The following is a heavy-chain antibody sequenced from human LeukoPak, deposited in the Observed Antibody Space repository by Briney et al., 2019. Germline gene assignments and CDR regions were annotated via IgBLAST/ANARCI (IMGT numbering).Heavy chain of an antibody. V-gene: IGHV3-21*01. J-gene: IGHJ4*02. CDR1: EFTFSSYT. CDR2: ISSSSSYI. Sequence: GESLRLSCAASEFTFSSYTMNWVRQAPGKGLEWVSSISSSSSYIYYADSMKGRFTISRDNAKNSLYLQMNSLRAEDTAVYFCARGIYTSSPRNPKNFFDYWGQGTLVTVS. D-gene: IGHD2-2*02. CDR3: ARGIYTSSPRNPKNFFDY.